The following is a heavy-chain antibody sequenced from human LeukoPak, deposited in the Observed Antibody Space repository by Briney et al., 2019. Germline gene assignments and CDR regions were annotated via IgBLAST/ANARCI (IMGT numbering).Heavy chain of an antibody. D-gene: IGHD1-14*01. J-gene: IGHJ5*02. CDR3: ARVLRVTDWFDP. CDR2: ISSSSSYI. Sequence: GGSLRLSCAASGFTFSSYSMNWVRQAPGKGLEWVSSISSSSSYIYYADSVKGRFTISRDNAKNSLYLQMNSLRAEDTAVYYCARVLRVTDWFDPWGQGTLVTVSS. CDR1: GFTFSSYS. V-gene: IGHV3-21*04.